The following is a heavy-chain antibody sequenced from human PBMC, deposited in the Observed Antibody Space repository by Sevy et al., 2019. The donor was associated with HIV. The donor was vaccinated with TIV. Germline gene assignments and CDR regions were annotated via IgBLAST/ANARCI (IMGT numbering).Heavy chain of an antibody. CDR1: GYTLAKFS. V-gene: IGHV1-24*01. CDR3: ATTKDYYDSSGYPFDY. CDR2: FDPEDGDPEDGKT. D-gene: IGHD3-22*01. J-gene: IGHJ4*02. Sequence: ASVKVSCKVSGYTLAKFSIHWVRQAPGKGLEWMTSFDPEDGDPEDGKTIYAQKFLGSVTMTEDTSTDTAYMGLSSLRSDETAVYYCATTKDYYDSSGYPFDYWGQGTLVTVSS.